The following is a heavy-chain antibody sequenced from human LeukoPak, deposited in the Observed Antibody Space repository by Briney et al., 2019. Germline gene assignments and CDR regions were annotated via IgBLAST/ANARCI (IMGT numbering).Heavy chain of an antibody. V-gene: IGHV3-23*01. CDR2: ISGSGGST. CDR1: GFTFSSYA. J-gene: IGHJ4*02. Sequence: GGSLRLSCAASGFTFSSYAMSWVRQAPGKGLEWVSAISGSGGSTYYADSVKGRFTISRDNSKNTLYLQMNSLRAEDTAVYYCAKCPRTRSSLGVSSGYGPFDYWGQGTLVTVSS. CDR3: AKCPRTRSSLGVSSGYGPFDY. D-gene: IGHD3-22*01.